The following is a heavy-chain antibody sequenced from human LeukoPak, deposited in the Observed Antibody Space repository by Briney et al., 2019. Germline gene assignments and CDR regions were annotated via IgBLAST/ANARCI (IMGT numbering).Heavy chain of an antibody. D-gene: IGHD3-22*01. V-gene: IGHV3-23*01. CDR2: ISDSGDST. CDR1: GFTFSSYA. Sequence: HPGGSLRLSCAASGFTFSSYAMTWVRQAPGTGLERVSAISDSGDSTHYADSVKGRFTISRDNSKNTLYLQMNSLRAEDTAVYYCAKGTMDGGQYYYDSSGGQGTLVTVSS. CDR3: AKGTMDGGQYYYDSS. J-gene: IGHJ4*02.